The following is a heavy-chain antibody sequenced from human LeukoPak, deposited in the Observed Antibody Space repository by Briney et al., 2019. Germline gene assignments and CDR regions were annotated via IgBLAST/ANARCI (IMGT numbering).Heavy chain of an antibody. CDR1: GVSISSSNSY. D-gene: IGHD3-22*01. CDR3: ARSPLYYDSSGYSPPFDY. Sequence: SETLSLTCTVSGVSISSSNSYWGWIRQPPGKGLEWIGSIYYSGNTYYNASLKSRVTISVDTSKNQFSLKLSSVTAADTAVYYCARSPLYYDSSGYSPPFDYWGQGTLVTVSS. CDR2: IYYSGNT. V-gene: IGHV4-39*07. J-gene: IGHJ4*02.